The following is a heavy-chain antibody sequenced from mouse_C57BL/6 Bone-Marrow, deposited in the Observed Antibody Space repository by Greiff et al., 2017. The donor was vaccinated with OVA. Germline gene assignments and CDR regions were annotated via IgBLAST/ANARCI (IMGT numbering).Heavy chain of an antibody. V-gene: IGHV1-55*01. Sequence: QVQLKQPGAELVKPGASVKMSCKASGYTFTSYWITWVKQRPGQGLEWIGDIYPGSGSTNYNEKFKSKATLTVDTSSSTAYMQLSSLTSEDSAVYYCARVKNDGYYGGFAYWGQGTLVTVSA. CDR3: ARVKNDGYYGGFAY. CDR2: IYPGSGST. D-gene: IGHD2-3*01. J-gene: IGHJ3*01. CDR1: GYTFTSYW.